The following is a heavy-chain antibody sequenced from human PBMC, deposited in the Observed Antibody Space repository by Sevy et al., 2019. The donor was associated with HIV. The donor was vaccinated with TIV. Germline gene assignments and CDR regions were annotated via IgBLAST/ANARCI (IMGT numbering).Heavy chain of an antibody. CDR1: GFTFSSYA. Sequence: GSLRLSCAASGFTFSSYAMSWVRQAPGKGLEWVSAISGSGGSTYYADSVKGRFTISRDNSKNTLYLQMNSLRAEDTAVYYCAKAAGYCSGGSCYFRWFDPWGQGTLVTVSS. J-gene: IGHJ5*02. CDR3: AKAAGYCSGGSCYFRWFDP. V-gene: IGHV3-23*01. CDR2: ISGSGGST. D-gene: IGHD2-15*01.